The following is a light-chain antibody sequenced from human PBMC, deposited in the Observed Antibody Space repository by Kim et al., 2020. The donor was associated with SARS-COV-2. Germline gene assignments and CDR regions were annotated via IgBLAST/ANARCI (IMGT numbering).Light chain of an antibody. Sequence: PGERATLSCRASQSVSSSYLAWYQQKPGQAPRLLIYRASSRATGIPDRFSGSGSGTDFTLTISRLEPEDFAVYYCQQYGSSPLYTFGQGT. CDR2: RAS. CDR1: QSVSSSY. V-gene: IGKV3-20*01. CDR3: QQYGSSPLYT. J-gene: IGKJ2*01.